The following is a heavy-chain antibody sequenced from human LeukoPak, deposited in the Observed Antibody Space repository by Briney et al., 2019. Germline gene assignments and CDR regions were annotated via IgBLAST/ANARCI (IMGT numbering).Heavy chain of an antibody. CDR1: GVSISSGGYF. V-gene: IGHV4-30-2*01. CDR2: IYHSGST. CDR3: ARGGYYDSSGNLFDY. D-gene: IGHD3-22*01. Sequence: PSQTLSLTCAVSGVSISSGGYFWSWLRQPPGKGLEWIGYIYHSGSTNYNPSLKSRVTISVDRSKNQFSLKLSSVTAADTAVYYCARGGYYDSSGNLFDYWGQGTLVTVSS. J-gene: IGHJ4*02.